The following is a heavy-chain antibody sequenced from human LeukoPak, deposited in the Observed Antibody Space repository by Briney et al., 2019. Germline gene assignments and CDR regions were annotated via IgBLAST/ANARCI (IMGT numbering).Heavy chain of an antibody. V-gene: IGHV1-2*06. D-gene: IGHD3-3*01. CDR3: ATFGVVIQNFDY. Sequence: GASVKVSCKASGYTFTGYYMHWVRQAPGQGLEWMGRINPNSGGINYAQKFQGRVTMTRDTSISTAYMELSRLRSDDTAVYYCATFGVVIQNFDYWGQGTLVTVSS. J-gene: IGHJ4*02. CDR2: INPNSGGI. CDR1: GYTFTGYY.